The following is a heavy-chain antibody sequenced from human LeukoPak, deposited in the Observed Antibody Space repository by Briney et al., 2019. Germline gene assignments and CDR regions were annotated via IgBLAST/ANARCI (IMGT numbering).Heavy chain of an antibody. CDR1: GFTFSSNG. CDR2: IWYDASKK. J-gene: IGHJ6*04. Sequence: GKSLRLSCAASGFTFSSNGMHWGRQGPGKGLEWGAVIWYDASKKYYADSVKGRFTISRDDSKNTLYLQMNSLKTEDKARYYCRANLDVWGKGTTVTVSS. V-gene: IGHV3-33*01. CDR3: RANLDV.